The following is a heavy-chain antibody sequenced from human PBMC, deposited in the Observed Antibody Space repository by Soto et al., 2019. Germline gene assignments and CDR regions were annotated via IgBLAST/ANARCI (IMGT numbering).Heavy chain of an antibody. J-gene: IGHJ3*02. V-gene: IGHV1-8*01. D-gene: IGHD1-1*01. CDR1: GYTFTSYD. Sequence: ASVKVSCEASGYTFTSYDINWVRQATGQGLEWMGWMNPNSGNTGYAQKFQGRVTMTRNTSISAAYMEISSLRSEDTAVYYCAGDDNAHRKAFDIHGQRTMVTVSS. CDR2: MNPNSGNT. CDR3: AGDDNAHRKAFDI.